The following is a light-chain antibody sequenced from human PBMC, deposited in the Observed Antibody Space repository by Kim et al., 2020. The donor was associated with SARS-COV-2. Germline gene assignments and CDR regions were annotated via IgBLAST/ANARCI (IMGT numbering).Light chain of an antibody. V-gene: IGLV1-40*01. J-gene: IGLJ3*02. CDR2: GNS. CDR1: RSNIRASYE. Sequence: SISYTASRSNIRASYEVHWYQQLPGTAPKILIYGNSNRPSGVPDRFSCSKSGTAASLAITWLQAEDEADYYCQYYDSSLNCVFGGVTKLTVL. CDR3: QYYDSSLNCV.